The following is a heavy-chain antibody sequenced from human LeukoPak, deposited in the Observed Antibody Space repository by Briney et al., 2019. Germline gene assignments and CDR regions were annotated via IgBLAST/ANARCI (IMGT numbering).Heavy chain of an antibody. V-gene: IGHV3-30*04. Sequence: GGSLRLSCAASGFTFSSYAMHWVRQAPGKGLEWVAVISYDGSNKYYADSVKGRFTISRDNSKNTLYLQMNSLRAEDTAVYYCARRRNSITIFGVVIRGFYYYMDVWGKGTTVTVSS. CDR3: ARRRNSITIFGVVIRGFYYYMDV. J-gene: IGHJ6*03. CDR1: GFTFSSYA. D-gene: IGHD3-3*01. CDR2: ISYDGSNK.